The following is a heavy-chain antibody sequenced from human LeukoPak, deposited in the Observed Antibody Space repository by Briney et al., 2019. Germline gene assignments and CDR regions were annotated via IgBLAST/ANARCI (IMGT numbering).Heavy chain of an antibody. Sequence: GGSLRLSCAASGFTFDDYAMHWVRQAPGKGLEWVSGISWNSGSIGYADSVKGRFTISRDNAKNSLYLQMNSLRAEDMALYYCAKGLYPYDSSGYFFDYWGQGTLVTVSS. CDR1: GFTFDDYA. CDR2: ISWNSGSI. V-gene: IGHV3-9*03. J-gene: IGHJ4*02. CDR3: AKGLYPYDSSGYFFDY. D-gene: IGHD3-22*01.